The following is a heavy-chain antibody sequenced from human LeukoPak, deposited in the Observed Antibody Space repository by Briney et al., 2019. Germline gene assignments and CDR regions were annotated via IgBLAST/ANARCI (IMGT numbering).Heavy chain of an antibody. V-gene: IGHV3-23*01. J-gene: IGHJ4*02. Sequence: PGGSLRLSCAAPLYTFSGSAIRSVRQAPGKGLEWVSAISGSGGSTYYVDSVKGRFTISRDNSKNTLYLQVNSLRAEDTAVYNSAKSIVRGGSFDYCGQGTLVTVSS. D-gene: IGHD3-16*01. CDR1: LYTFSGSA. CDR2: ISGSGGST. CDR3: AKSIVRGGSFDY.